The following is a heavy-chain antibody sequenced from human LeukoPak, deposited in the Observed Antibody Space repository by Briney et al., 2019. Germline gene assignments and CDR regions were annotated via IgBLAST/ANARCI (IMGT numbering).Heavy chain of an antibody. CDR2: ISSSGSTI. J-gene: IGHJ6*02. CDR3: AREYYDILTGRGSLHYYYYGMDV. Sequence: GGSLRLSCAASGFTFSDYYMSWIRQAPGKGLEWVSYISSSGSTIYYADSVKGRFTISRDNAKNSLYLQMNSLRAEDTAVYYCAREYYDILTGRGSLHYYYYGMDVWGQGTTVTVSS. D-gene: IGHD3-9*01. V-gene: IGHV3-11*01. CDR1: GFTFSDYY.